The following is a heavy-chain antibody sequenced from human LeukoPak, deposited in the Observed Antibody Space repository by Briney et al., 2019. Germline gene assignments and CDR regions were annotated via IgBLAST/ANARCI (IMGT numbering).Heavy chain of an antibody. V-gene: IGHV3-66*01. D-gene: IGHD5-24*01. CDR1: GFTVSSNS. CDR2: IYSGGST. J-gene: IGHJ4*02. Sequence: GGSLRLSCAASGFTVSSNSMSWVRQAPGKGLEWVSVIYSGGSTYYADSVKGRFTISRDNSKNTLYLQMNSLRAEDTSVYYCARGDRDGYNSFDYWGQGTLVTVSS. CDR3: ARGDRDGYNSFDY.